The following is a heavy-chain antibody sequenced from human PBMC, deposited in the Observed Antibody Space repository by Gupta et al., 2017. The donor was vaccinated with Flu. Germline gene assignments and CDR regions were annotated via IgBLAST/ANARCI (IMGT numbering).Heavy chain of an antibody. J-gene: IGHJ4*02. CDR1: GFIFSDSH. D-gene: IGHD3-9*01. CDR2: IGSGGNV. Sequence: EVHLVESGGHLVQPGGSLRLSCSASGFIFSDSHMNWVRQAPGKGLEWVAYIGSGGNVDNADSVKGRFTISRDNAKNSLYLEMNSLRDEDTALYYCVRDHDWAFTNWGQGTLVTASS. V-gene: IGHV3-48*02. CDR3: VRDHDWAFTN.